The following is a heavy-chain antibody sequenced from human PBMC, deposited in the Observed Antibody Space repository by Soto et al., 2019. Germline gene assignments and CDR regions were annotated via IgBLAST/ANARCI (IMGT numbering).Heavy chain of an antibody. Sequence: PSETLSLTCAVYGGSFSGYYWSWIRQPPGKGLEWIGEINHSGSTNYNPSLKSRVTISVDTSKNQFSLKLSSVTAADTAVYYCARQTGRSSSMTHWGQGTLVTVSS. J-gene: IGHJ4*02. CDR2: INHSGST. V-gene: IGHV4-34*01. CDR3: ARQTGRSSSMTH. CDR1: GGSFSGYY. D-gene: IGHD6-6*01.